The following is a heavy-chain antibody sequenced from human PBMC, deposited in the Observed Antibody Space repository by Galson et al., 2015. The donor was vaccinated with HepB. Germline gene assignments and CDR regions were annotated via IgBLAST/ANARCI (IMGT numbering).Heavy chain of an antibody. J-gene: IGHJ6*02. D-gene: IGHD3-9*01. CDR1: GGTFSSYA. CDR2: IIPIFGTA. V-gene: IGHV1-69*06. CDR3: ARSLRSYYDILTGPMDV. Sequence: SVKVSCKASGGTFSSYAISWVRQAPGQGLEWMGGIIPIFGTANYAQRFQGRVTITADKSTSTAYMELSSLRSEDTAVYYCARSLRSYYDILTGPMDVWGQGTTVTVSS.